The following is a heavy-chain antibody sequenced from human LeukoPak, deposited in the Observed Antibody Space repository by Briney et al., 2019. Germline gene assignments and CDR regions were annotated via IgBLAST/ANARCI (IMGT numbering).Heavy chain of an antibody. CDR1: GYTFTRYD. Sequence: GASVTVSCKSSGYTFTRYDTNGVRQATGQGLEWMGWMNPNSGNTGYAQKFQGRVTMTRNTSISTAYMELSSLRSEDTAVYYCARVGLQYYYYYYMDVWGKGTTVTVSS. J-gene: IGHJ6*03. CDR2: MNPNSGNT. CDR3: ARVGLQYYYYYYMDV. V-gene: IGHV1-8*01.